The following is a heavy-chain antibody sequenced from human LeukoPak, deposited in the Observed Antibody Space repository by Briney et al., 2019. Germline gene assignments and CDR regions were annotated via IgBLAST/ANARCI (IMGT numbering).Heavy chain of an antibody. CDR2: ISYDGSNK. CDR1: GFTFSDYG. J-gene: IGHJ4*02. V-gene: IGHV3-30-3*02. Sequence: SGGSLRLSCAASGFTFSDYGLHWVRQAPGKGLDWVAVISYDGSNKYYADSVKGRFTISRDNSKNTLYLQMNSLSAEDTAVYYCAKFLAARPYFDYWGQGTLVTVSS. D-gene: IGHD6-6*01. CDR3: AKFLAARPYFDY.